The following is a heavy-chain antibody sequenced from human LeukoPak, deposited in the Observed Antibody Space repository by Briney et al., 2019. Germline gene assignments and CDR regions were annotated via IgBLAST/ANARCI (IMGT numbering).Heavy chain of an antibody. J-gene: IGHJ5*02. CDR3: ARDAYDSSGLLRFLWFDP. D-gene: IGHD3-22*01. CDR2: IYTSGST. Sequence: SETLSLTCTGSGGSISSYYWSWIRQPAGKGLEWIGRIYTSGSTNYNPSLKSRVTMSVDTSKNQFSLKLSSVTAADTAVYYCARDAYDSSGLLRFLWFDPWGQGTLVTVSS. V-gene: IGHV4-4*07. CDR1: GGSISSYY.